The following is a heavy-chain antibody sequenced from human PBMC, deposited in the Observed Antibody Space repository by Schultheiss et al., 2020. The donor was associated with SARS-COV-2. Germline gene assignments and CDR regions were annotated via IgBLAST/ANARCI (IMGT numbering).Heavy chain of an antibody. CDR3: AKCRRDCSGGSCYYYYYGVDV. D-gene: IGHD2-15*01. J-gene: IGHJ6*02. Sequence: GESLKISCAASGFTFSSYAMSWVRQAPGKGLEWVLAISGSGGSTYYADSVKGRFTISRDNSKNTLYLQMNSLRAEDTAVYYCAKCRRDCSGGSCYYYYYGVDVWGQGTTVTVSS. CDR2: ISGSGGST. CDR1: GFTFSSYA. V-gene: IGHV3-23*01.